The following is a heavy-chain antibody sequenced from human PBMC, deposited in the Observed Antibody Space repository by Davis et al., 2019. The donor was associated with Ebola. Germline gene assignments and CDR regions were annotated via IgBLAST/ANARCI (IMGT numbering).Heavy chain of an antibody. CDR2: ISGSSNRI. V-gene: IGHV3-21*01. Sequence: GESLKISCAGSGFTFSSYSMNWVRQAPGKGLEWVSSISGSSNRIYYADSAKGRFTISRDNAKNSLYLQMNSLRVEDTAIYYCTTKSYYDSSGYRNWGQGTLVTVSS. CDR3: TTKSYYDSSGYRN. D-gene: IGHD3-22*01. J-gene: IGHJ4*02. CDR1: GFTFSSYS.